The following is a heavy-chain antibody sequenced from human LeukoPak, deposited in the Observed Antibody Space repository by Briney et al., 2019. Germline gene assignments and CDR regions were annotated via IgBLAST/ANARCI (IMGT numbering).Heavy chain of an antibody. CDR2: ISGSGGTT. D-gene: IGHD3-10*01. Sequence: GGSLRLSRAASGFTFSSYAMSWVRQAPGKGLEWVSAISGSGGTTSYADSVKGRFAISRDNSKNTLYLQMNSLRAEDTAVYYCAKGGPFFGSGSYYTQCYFDYWGQGTLVTVSS. CDR1: GFTFSSYA. V-gene: IGHV3-23*01. J-gene: IGHJ4*02. CDR3: AKGGPFFGSGSYYTQCYFDY.